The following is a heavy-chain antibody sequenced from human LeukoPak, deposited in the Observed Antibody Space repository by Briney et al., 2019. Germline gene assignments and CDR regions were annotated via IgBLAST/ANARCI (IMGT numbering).Heavy chain of an antibody. Sequence: SETLFLTCTVSGDSISSGAYAWTWIRQSPGKGLEWIGYVYNSGGTHYNSSLMSRLSISADMPQNKFSLNLSSVTAADTAVYYCARYEYARSDNTGLRYFHHWGQGTLVTVSS. CDR2: VYNSGGT. CDR3: ARYEYARSDNTGLRYFHH. V-gene: IGHV4-30-4*01. J-gene: IGHJ1*01. D-gene: IGHD3-16*01. CDR1: GDSISSGAYA.